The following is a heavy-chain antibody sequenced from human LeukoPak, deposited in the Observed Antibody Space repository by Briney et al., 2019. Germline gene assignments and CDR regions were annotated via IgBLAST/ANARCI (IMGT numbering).Heavy chain of an antibody. CDR2: INHSGST. Sequence: KPSETLSLTCAVYGGSFGGYYWSWIRQSPGKGLEWIGEINHSGSTNYNPSLKSRVTISVDTSKNQFSLRLSSVTAADTAVYYCARRRQYDSSLFWNFDLWGRGTLVTVSS. CDR3: ARRRQYDSSLFWNFDL. J-gene: IGHJ2*01. V-gene: IGHV4-34*01. CDR1: GGSFGGYY. D-gene: IGHD6-6*01.